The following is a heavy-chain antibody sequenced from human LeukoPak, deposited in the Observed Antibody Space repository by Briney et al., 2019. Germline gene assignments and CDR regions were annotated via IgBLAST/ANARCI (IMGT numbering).Heavy chain of an antibody. D-gene: IGHD3-3*01. J-gene: IGHJ6*01. Sequence: PGGSLRLSCTVSGFTFYDYGMSWVRQAPRQGQGLDCVISLNDGGTAYADFVKRRFTISRDNAKNSLYLQMNSLRDEDTALYYCARDFAHYYDFWASALDVWGKGTTVTVSS. CDR2: ISLNDGGT. V-gene: IGHV3-20*04. CDR3: ARDFAHYYDFWASALDV. CDR1: GFTFYDYG.